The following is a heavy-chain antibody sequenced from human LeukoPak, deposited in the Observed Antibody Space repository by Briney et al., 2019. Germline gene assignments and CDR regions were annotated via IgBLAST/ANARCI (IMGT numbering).Heavy chain of an antibody. CDR1: GFTFDDYA. D-gene: IGHD3-10*01. Sequence: GRSLRLSWAASGFTFDDYAMHWVRQAPGKGLEWVSGLTWNSGSIEYADSVKGRFTISRDNAKNSLYLQMNSLRAEDTAVYYCARAGSGGIDYWGQGTLVTVSS. CDR3: ARAGSGGIDY. CDR2: LTWNSGSI. V-gene: IGHV3-9*01. J-gene: IGHJ4*02.